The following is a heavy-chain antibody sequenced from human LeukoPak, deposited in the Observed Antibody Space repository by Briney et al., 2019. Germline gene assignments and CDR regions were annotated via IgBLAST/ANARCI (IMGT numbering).Heavy chain of an antibody. CDR2: INTDGSSA. V-gene: IGHV3-74*01. Sequence: GGSLRLSCAASGFTFTTYWMHWVRQAPGKWLVWVSRINTDGSSASYADSAKGRFTISRDTAKNTLYLQMNSLRAEDTAVYYCARGDYAFDIWGQGTMVTVSS. D-gene: IGHD2-21*01. CDR3: ARGDYAFDI. J-gene: IGHJ3*02. CDR1: GFTFTTYW.